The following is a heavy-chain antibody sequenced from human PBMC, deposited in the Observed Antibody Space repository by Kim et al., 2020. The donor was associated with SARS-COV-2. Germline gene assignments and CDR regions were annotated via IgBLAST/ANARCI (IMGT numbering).Heavy chain of an antibody. V-gene: IGHV4-39*01. Sequence: SETLSLTCTVSGGSISSSSYYWGWIRQPPGKGLEWIGSIYYSGSTYYNPSLKSRVTISVDTSKNQFSLNLSSVTAADTAVYYCARLSPIVGPTMTEVHY. CDR2: IYYSGST. CDR3: ARLSPIVGPTMTEVHY. D-gene: IGHD1-26*01. CDR1: GGSISSSSYY. J-gene: IGHJ4*01.